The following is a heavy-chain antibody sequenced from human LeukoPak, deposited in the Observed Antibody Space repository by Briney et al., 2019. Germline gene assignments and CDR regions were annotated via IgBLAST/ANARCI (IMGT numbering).Heavy chain of an antibody. D-gene: IGHD3-3*01. CDR1: GXILSGNY. CDR2: IHSGGGT. V-gene: IGHV3-66*01. J-gene: IGHJ4*02. CDR3: ARDSQYDFLDY. Sequence: GGSLRLSCAVSGXILSGNYMSWVRQAPGKGLEWVWVIHSGGGTYYTDSVRGTFTSSRDNSKNTVYLQMNSLRDEDSAVYYCARDSQYDFLDYWGQGTLVTVSS.